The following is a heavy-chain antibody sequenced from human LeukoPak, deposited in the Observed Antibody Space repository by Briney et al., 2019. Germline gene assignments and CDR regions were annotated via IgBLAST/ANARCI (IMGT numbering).Heavy chain of an antibody. V-gene: IGHV4-59*01. CDR3: ARDSRSSSWYSGINWFDP. D-gene: IGHD6-13*01. Sequence: SETLSLTCTVSGGSISSYYWSWIRQPPGKGLEWIGYIYYSGSTNYNPSLKSRVTISVDTSKNQFSLKLSSVTAADTAGYYCARDSRSSSWYSGINWFDPWGQGTLVTVSS. CDR1: GGSISSYY. CDR2: IYYSGST. J-gene: IGHJ5*02.